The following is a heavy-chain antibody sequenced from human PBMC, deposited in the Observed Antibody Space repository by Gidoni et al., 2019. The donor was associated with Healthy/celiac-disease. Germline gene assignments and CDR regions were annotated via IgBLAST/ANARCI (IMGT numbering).Heavy chain of an antibody. J-gene: IGHJ4*02. Sequence: EVQLLESGGGLVQPGGSLRLSCAASGFPFSSYAMSWVRQAPGKGLEWVSAISGSGGSTYYADSVKGRFTISRDNSKNTLYLQMNSLRAEDTAVYYCAKDHVSDYYDSSGYYLDYWGQGTLVTVSS. CDR1: GFPFSSYA. CDR3: AKDHVSDYYDSSGYYLDY. V-gene: IGHV3-23*01. CDR2: ISGSGGST. D-gene: IGHD3-22*01.